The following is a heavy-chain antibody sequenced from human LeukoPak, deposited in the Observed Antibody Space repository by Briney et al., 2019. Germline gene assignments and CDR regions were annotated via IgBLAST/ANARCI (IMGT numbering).Heavy chain of an antibody. V-gene: IGHV1-18*01. CDR3: ARPKRSPPYYFDY. Sequence: ASVKVSCKASGYTFTSYGISWVRQAPGQGLEWMGWISGYNGNTNNAQKSQGRVTMTTDTSTNTAYMELRSLRSDDTAVYYCARPKRSPPYYFDYWGQGTLVTVSS. CDR2: ISGYNGNT. J-gene: IGHJ4*02. CDR1: GYTFTSYG.